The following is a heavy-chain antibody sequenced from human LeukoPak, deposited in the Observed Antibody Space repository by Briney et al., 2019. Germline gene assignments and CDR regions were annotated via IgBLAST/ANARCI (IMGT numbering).Heavy chain of an antibody. V-gene: IGHV3-33*01. J-gene: IGHJ4*02. D-gene: IGHD5-24*01. CDR3: ARGSDGYNYGSFDY. CDR2: IWYDGSNK. Sequence: GGSLRLSCAASGFTFSSYGMHWVRQAPGKGLEWVAVIWYDGSNKYYADSVKGRFTISRDNSKNTLYLQMNSLGAEDTAVYYCARGSDGYNYGSFDYWGQGTLVTVSS. CDR1: GFTFSSYG.